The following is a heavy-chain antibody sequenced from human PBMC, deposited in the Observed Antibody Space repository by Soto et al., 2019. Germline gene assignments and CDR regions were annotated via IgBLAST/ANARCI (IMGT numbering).Heavy chain of an antibody. Sequence: EVQVVESGGGLVKPGGSLILSCAASGFTFSNAWMSWVRQSPGKGLEWVGQIKSKTDGGTADFPTSVKGRFTISRDDSKNTLYLQMNSLETEDTGVYFCTTLWFGPHHWSQGTLVTVSS. CDR3: TTLWFGPHH. CDR1: GFTFSNAW. CDR2: IKSKTDGGTA. D-gene: IGHD3-10*01. V-gene: IGHV3-15*01. J-gene: IGHJ5*02.